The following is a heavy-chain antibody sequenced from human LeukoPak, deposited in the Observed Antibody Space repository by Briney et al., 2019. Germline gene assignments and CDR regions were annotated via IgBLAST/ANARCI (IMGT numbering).Heavy chain of an antibody. CDR1: GGTFSSYA. CDR3: ARRGRIVVVPAAPQDYYYYMDV. CDR2: IIPIFGTA. V-gene: IGHV1-69*05. Sequence: SVKVSCKASGGTFSSYAISWVRQAPGQGLEWMGRIIPIFGTANYAQKFQGRVTITTDESTSTAYMELSSLRSEDTAVYYCARRGRIVVVPAAPQDYYYYMDVWGKGTTVTVSS. D-gene: IGHD2-2*01. J-gene: IGHJ6*03.